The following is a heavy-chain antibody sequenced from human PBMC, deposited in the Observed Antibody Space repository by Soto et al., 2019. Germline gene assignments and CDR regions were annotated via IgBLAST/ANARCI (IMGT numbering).Heavy chain of an antibody. D-gene: IGHD2-2*01. CDR2: IYYSGST. CDR1: GGSISSGGYY. Sequence: PSETLSLTCTVSGGSISSGGYYWSWIRQHPGKGLEWIGYIYYSGSTYYNPSLKSRVTISVDTSKNQFSLKLSSVTAADTAVYYCARESFRYCSSTSCSNWFDPWGQGTLVTVSS. CDR3: ARESFRYCSSTSCSNWFDP. V-gene: IGHV4-31*03. J-gene: IGHJ5*02.